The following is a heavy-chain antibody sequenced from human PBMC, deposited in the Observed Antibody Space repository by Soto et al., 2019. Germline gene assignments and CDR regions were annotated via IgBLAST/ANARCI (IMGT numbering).Heavy chain of an antibody. CDR2: IYSGGTT. J-gene: IGHJ4*02. Sequence: EVQLVESGGGLIQPGGSLRLSCAASGVTVSNNYMTWVRQAPGKGLAWVSLIYSGGTTYYADSVKGRFTISRDHSRNTLYLQMNSLRGEDTAVYYCARGGYSSGWYIDSWGQGTLVTVSS. V-gene: IGHV3-53*01. CDR1: GVTVSNNY. CDR3: ARGGYSSGWYIDS. D-gene: IGHD6-19*01.